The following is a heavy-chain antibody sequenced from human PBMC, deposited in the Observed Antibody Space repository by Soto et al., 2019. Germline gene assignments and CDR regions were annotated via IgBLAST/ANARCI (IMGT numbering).Heavy chain of an antibody. J-gene: IGHJ6*02. CDR2: ITSSSGHI. CDR3: VRERGLSSFYGMDV. V-gene: IGHV3-21*01. Sequence: VGSLRLSCGASGFTLTTYTMNWVRQASGKGLEWVSSITSSSGHIYYADSVKGRFTISRDNARNSLYLQMNSLRAEDTAVYYCVRERGLSSFYGMDVWGQGTTVTVSS. CDR1: GFTLTTYT. D-gene: IGHD3-10*01.